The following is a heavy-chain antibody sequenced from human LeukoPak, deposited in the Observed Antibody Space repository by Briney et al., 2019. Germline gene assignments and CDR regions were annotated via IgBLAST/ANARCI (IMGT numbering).Heavy chain of an antibody. V-gene: IGHV3-53*04. CDR1: GFTVSSNY. J-gene: IGHJ4*02. CDR2: IYSGGST. D-gene: IGHD3-22*01. CDR3: ARDGNNYYDSSGYYLDY. Sequence: GGSLRLSCAASGFTVSSNYMSWVRQAPGKGLEWVSVIYSGGSTYYADSVKGRFTISRHNSKNTLYLQINSLRAEDTAVYYCARDGNNYYDSSGYYLDYWGQGTLVTVSS.